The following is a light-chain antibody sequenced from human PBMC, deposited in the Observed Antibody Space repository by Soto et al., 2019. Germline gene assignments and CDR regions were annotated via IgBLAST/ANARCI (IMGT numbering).Light chain of an antibody. CDR3: QQYYNWPRT. J-gene: IGKJ5*01. V-gene: IGKV3-15*01. Sequence: IAMTQSPTSLSVSPLQGATLSCGASQSVSSKLAWYQQKPGQAPRLLIYDASTRATGIPARFSGSGSGTEFTLTINSLQAEDCAVYYCQQYYNWPRTFGQGTRLEI. CDR1: QSVSSK. CDR2: DAS.